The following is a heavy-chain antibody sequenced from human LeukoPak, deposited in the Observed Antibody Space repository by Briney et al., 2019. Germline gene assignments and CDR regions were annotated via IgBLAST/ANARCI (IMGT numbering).Heavy chain of an antibody. D-gene: IGHD6-19*01. J-gene: IGHJ4*02. Sequence: PSETLSLTCTVSGGSISSYYWSWIRQPPGKGLEWIGYIYYSGSTNYNPSLKSRVTISVDTSKNQFSLKLSSVTAADTAVYYCARVAVAGFDYWGQGTLVTVSS. CDR3: ARVAVAGFDY. V-gene: IGHV4-59*01. CDR1: GGSISSYY. CDR2: IYYSGST.